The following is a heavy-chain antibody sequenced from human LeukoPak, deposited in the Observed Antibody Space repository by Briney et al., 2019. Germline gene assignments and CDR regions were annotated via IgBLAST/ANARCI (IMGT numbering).Heavy chain of an antibody. J-gene: IGHJ3*02. V-gene: IGHV4-59*01. D-gene: IGHD3-3*02. CDR3: AKGVGIFGVASDAFDI. CDR1: GGSISSYY. Sequence: SETLSLTRTVSGGSISSYYWNWIRQPPGKGLEWIGYIYYSGATNYNPSLKSRVTISVDTSKNQFSLNLSAMTAADTAVYYCAKGVGIFGVASDAFDIWGQGTMVTVSS. CDR2: IYYSGAT.